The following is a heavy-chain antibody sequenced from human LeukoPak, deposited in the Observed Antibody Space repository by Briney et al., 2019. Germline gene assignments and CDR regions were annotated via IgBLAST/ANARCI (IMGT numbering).Heavy chain of an antibody. CDR1: GYSFTSYW. CDR3: ARGDDSSGYYPGGYFDY. Sequence: GESLKISCKGSGYSFTSYWIGWVRQMPGKGLEWMGIIYPGDSDTRYSPSFQGQVTISTDKSITTAYLQWSSLKASDTAMYYCARGDDSSGYYPGGYFDYWGQGTLVTVSS. V-gene: IGHV5-51*01. J-gene: IGHJ4*02. CDR2: IYPGDSDT. D-gene: IGHD3-22*01.